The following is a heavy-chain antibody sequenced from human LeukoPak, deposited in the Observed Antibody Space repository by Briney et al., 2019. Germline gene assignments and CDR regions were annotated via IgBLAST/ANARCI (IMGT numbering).Heavy chain of an antibody. V-gene: IGHV4-38-2*02. D-gene: IGHD1-26*01. Sequence: SETLSLTCTVSGYSISSGYYWGWIRQPPGKRLEWIGNFYHTGTTYYNPSLKSRVTFSVDTSKNQFSLKLSSVTAADTAVYYCARSSWSLFDYWGQGTLVTVSS. CDR1: GYSISSGYY. CDR2: FYHTGTT. CDR3: ARSSWSLFDY. J-gene: IGHJ4*02.